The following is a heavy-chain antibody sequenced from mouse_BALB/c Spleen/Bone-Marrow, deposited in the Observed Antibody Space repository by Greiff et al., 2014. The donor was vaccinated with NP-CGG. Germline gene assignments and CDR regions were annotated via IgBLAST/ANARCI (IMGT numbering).Heavy chain of an antibody. CDR2: IDPANGNT. V-gene: IGHV14-3*02. Sequence: EVQLVESGAELVKPGASVKLSCTASGFNIKDTYIHWVKQRPGQGLEWIGRIDPANGNTKYDPKFQGKATITTDTSSNTAYLQLSSPTSEDTAVYYCAQGYDWAMDYWGQGTSVTVSS. D-gene: IGHD2-14*01. CDR3: AQGYDWAMDY. CDR1: GFNIKDTY. J-gene: IGHJ4*01.